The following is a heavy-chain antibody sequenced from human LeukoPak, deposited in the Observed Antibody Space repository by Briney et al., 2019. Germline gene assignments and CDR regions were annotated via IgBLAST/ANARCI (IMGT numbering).Heavy chain of an antibody. CDR2: ISGSGGSI. CDR1: GFTFSSYG. V-gene: IGHV3-23*01. Sequence: GGSLRLSCAASGFTFSSYGMSWVRQAPGKGLEWVSAISGSGGSIYYADSVKGRFTISRDNSKNTLYLQMNSLRAEDTAVYYCARVMGRYCSSTSCYVDYWGQGTLVTVSS. J-gene: IGHJ4*02. D-gene: IGHD2-2*01. CDR3: ARVMGRYCSSTSCYVDY.